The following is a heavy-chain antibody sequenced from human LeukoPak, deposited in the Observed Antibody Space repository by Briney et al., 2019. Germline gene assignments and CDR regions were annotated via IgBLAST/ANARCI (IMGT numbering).Heavy chain of an antibody. Sequence: ASVKVSCKASGYTFTSYGISWVRQVPGQGLEWMGWISAYNGNTNYAQKLQGRVTMTTDTSTSTAYMELRSLRSDDTAVYYCARPTPSLDAFDIWGQGTMVTVSS. V-gene: IGHV1-18*01. CDR1: GYTFTSYG. J-gene: IGHJ3*02. CDR3: ARPTPSLDAFDI. CDR2: ISAYNGNT.